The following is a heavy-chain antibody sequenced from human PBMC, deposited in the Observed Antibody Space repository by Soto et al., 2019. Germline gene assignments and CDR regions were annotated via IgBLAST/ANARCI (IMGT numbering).Heavy chain of an antibody. J-gene: IGHJ5*02. CDR2: IYYSGST. Sequence: QVQLQESGPGLVKPSQTLSLTCTVSGGSISSGDYYWSWIRQPPGKGLEWIGYIYYSGSTYYNPSPKSRVTISVDTSKNQFSLQLSSVTAADTAVYYCARYGGYEGLRFDPWGQGTLVTVSS. V-gene: IGHV4-30-4*01. CDR1: GGSISSGDYY. CDR3: ARYGGYEGLRFDP. D-gene: IGHD5-12*01.